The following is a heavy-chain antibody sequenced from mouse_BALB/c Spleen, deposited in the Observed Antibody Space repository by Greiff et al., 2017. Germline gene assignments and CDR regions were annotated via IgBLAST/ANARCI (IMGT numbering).Heavy chain of an antibody. CDR3: ARSSGLRRYAMDY. V-gene: IGHV1-80*01. CDR1: GYAFSSYW. D-gene: IGHD2-2*01. CDR2: IYPGDGDT. Sequence: VQLQQSGAELVRPGSSVKISCKASGYAFSSYWMNWVKQRPGQGLEWIGQIYPGDGDTNYNGKFKGKATLTADKSSSTAYMQLSSLTSEDSAVFFCARSSGLRRYAMDYWGQGTSVTVSS. J-gene: IGHJ4*01.